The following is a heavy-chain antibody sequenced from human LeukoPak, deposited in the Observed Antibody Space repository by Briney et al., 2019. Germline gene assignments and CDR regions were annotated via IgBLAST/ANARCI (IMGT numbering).Heavy chain of an antibody. CDR1: GGSISSGGYY. V-gene: IGHV4-31*03. Sequence: SETLSLTCTVSGGSISSGGYYWSWIRQHPGKGLEWIGYIYYSGSTYYNPSLKSRVTISVDTSKNQFSLKLSSVTAADTAVYYCARGPSDLDSYSYGMDVWGKGTTVTVSS. CDR3: ARGPSDLDSYSYGMDV. J-gene: IGHJ6*04. CDR2: IYYSGST.